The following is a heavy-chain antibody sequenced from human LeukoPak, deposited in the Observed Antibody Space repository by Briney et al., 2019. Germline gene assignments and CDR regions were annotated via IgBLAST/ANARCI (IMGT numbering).Heavy chain of an antibody. Sequence: ASVKVSCKASGYTFTGYYMHWVRQAPGQGLEWMGWINPNSGGTNYAQKFQGRVTMTRDTSISTAYMELSRLRSDDTAVYYCARDSTRLSSSWYFYWGQGTLVTVSS. CDR2: INPNSGGT. J-gene: IGHJ4*02. D-gene: IGHD6-13*01. CDR1: GYTFTGYY. CDR3: ARDSTRLSSSWYFY. V-gene: IGHV1-2*02.